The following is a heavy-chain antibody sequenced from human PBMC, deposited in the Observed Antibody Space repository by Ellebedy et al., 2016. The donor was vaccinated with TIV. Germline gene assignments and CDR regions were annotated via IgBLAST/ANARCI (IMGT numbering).Heavy chain of an antibody. Sequence: MPSETLSLTCTVSGDSIVSSTYTRDWIRQPPGKGLEWIGSLFYHGGTYYNPSLGSRVTVSRDTSKNPLSLTLRSATAADTAVYYCAAHRGGTSDFDSWGQGALVTVSS. CDR2: LFYHGGT. CDR3: AAHRGGTSDFDS. CDR1: GDSIVSSTYT. V-gene: IGHV4-39*01. J-gene: IGHJ4*02. D-gene: IGHD4-23*01.